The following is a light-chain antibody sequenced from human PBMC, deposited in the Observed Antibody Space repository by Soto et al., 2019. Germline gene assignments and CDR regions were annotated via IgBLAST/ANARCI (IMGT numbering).Light chain of an antibody. CDR2: DVS. J-gene: IGLJ1*01. CDR3: SSYTPSNTRQIV. Sequence: QSALTQPASVSGSPGQSINLSCTGTSSDVGGYNYVSWYQHHPGKAPKLIIYDVSNRPSGVSNPFSGSKSGNTASLTISGLQPEDEADYYCSSYTPSNTRQIVFGTGTKVTVL. V-gene: IGLV2-14*03. CDR1: SSDVGGYNY.